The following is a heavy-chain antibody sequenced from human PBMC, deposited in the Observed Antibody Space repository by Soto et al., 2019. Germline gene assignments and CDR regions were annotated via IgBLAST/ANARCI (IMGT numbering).Heavy chain of an antibody. CDR3: ARGAEAVAGPSDFDY. Sequence: SETLSLTCTVSGGSISSYYWSWIRQPPGKGLEWIGYIYYSGSTNYNPSLKSRVTISVDTSKNQFSLKLSSVTAADTAVYYCARGAEAVAGPSDFDYWGQGTLVTVSS. D-gene: IGHD6-19*01. V-gene: IGHV4-59*01. CDR2: IYYSGST. J-gene: IGHJ4*02. CDR1: GGSISSYY.